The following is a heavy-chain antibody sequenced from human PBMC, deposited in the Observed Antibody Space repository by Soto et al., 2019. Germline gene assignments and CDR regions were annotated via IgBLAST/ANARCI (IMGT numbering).Heavy chain of an antibody. D-gene: IGHD3-22*01. CDR1: GFTFSSYA. CDR3: ARDRVVGMDV. CDR2: ISYDGSNK. J-gene: IGHJ6*02. V-gene: IGHV3-30-3*01. Sequence: PRGSLRLSCAASGFTFSSYAMHWVRQAPGKGLEWVAVISYDGSNKYYADSVKGRFTISRDNSKNTLYLQMNSLRAEDTAVYYCARDRVVGMDVWGQGTTVTVSS.